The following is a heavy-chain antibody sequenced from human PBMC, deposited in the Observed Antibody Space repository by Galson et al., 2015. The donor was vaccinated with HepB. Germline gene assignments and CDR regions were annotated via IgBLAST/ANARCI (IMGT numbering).Heavy chain of an antibody. CDR3: ARDPYSSSWYLNYFDY. V-gene: IGHV3-48*01. J-gene: IGHJ4*02. D-gene: IGHD6-13*01. Sequence: SLRLSCAASGFTFSSYSMIWVRQAPGKGLEWVSYISSSSSTIYYADSVKGRFTISRDNAKNSLYLQMNSLRAEDTAVYYCARDPYSSSWYLNYFDYWGQGTLVTVSS. CDR2: ISSSSSTI. CDR1: GFTFSSYS.